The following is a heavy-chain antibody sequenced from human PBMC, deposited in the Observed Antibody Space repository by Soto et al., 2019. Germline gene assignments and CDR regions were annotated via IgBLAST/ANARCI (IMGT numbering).Heavy chain of an antibody. CDR3: ARRTVNIRTFYSGLKTHCFDY. Sequence: SETLSLTCTVSGGSISSSSYYWGWIRQPPGKGLEWIGSIYYSGSTYYNPSLKSRVTISVDTSKKQFSLKLSSVTAADTAIYYCARRTVNIRTFYSGLKTHCFDYWGQGAPVTVSS. V-gene: IGHV4-39*01. D-gene: IGHD6-19*01. J-gene: IGHJ4*02. CDR2: IYYSGST. CDR1: GGSISSSSYY.